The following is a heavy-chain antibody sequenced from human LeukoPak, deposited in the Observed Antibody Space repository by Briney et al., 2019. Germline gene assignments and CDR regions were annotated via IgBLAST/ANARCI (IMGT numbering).Heavy chain of an antibody. CDR2: ISDYNGNT. CDR3: ARGYDYVWGSYRYNWFDP. CDR1: GYTFSSYG. D-gene: IGHD3-16*02. J-gene: IGHJ5*02. Sequence: ASVKVSCKASGYTFSSYGINWVRQAPGQRLEWMGWISDYNGNTNYAQKLQGRVTMTTDTSTSTAYMELRSLRSDDTAVYYCARGYDYVWGSYRYNWFDPWGQGTLVTVSS. V-gene: IGHV1-18*01.